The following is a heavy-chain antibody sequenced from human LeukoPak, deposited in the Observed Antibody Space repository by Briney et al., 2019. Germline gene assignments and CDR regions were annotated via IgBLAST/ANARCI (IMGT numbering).Heavy chain of an antibody. CDR1: GFTFSSYE. D-gene: IGHD6-13*01. V-gene: IGHV3-48*03. CDR3: AGDSSSSWFPHYYYYYYMDV. Sequence: PGGSLRLSCAASGFTFSSYEMNWVRQAPGKGLEWVSYISSSGSTIYYADSVKGRFTISRDNSKNTLYLQMNSLRAEDTAVYYCAGDSSSSWFPHYYYYYYMDVWGKGTTVTVSS. J-gene: IGHJ6*03. CDR2: ISSSGSTI.